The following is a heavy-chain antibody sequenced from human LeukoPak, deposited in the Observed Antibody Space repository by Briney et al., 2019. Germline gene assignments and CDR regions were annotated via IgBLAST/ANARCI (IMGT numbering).Heavy chain of an antibody. CDR2: ISYDGSNK. CDR3: AVSSDYYYSRFDY. Sequence: QAGGSLRLSCAAAGFTFRSYGMHWVRQAPGKGLEWVAVISYDGSNKYYADSVKGRFTISRDNSKSTLYLQMNSLRAEDTAVYYCAVSSDYYYSRFDYWGQGTLVTVSS. J-gene: IGHJ4*02. V-gene: IGHV3-30*03. D-gene: IGHD3-22*01. CDR1: GFTFRSYG.